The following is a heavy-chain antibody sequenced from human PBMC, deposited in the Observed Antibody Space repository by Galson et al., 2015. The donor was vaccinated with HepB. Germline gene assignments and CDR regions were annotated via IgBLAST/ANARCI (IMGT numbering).Heavy chain of an antibody. CDR1: GYTFTSYD. CDR2: MNPNSGNT. D-gene: IGHD2-2*01. J-gene: IGHJ6*03. Sequence: SVKVSCKASGYTFTSYDINWVRQATGQGLEWMGWMNPNSGNTGYAQKFQGRVTMTRNTSISTAYMELSSLRSEDTAVYYCARGVVVPAVFLRGTYYYYMDVWGKGTTVTVSS. CDR3: ARGVVVPAVFLRGTYYYYMDV. V-gene: IGHV1-8*01.